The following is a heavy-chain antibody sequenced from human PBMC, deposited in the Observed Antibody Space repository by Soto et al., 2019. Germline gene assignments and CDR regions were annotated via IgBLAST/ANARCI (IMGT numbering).Heavy chain of an antibody. J-gene: IGHJ6*01. Sequence: QVQLVQSGAEVKKPGSSVKVSCKASGGTFSNYALISWVRQAPGQGLEWMGGIIPIDATVNYAHKCQGRITITADESTTTAYMDLGSLRSEDTAVYYCARDLLVFGYTYGDVWGQGTTVTVSS. CDR3: ARDLLVFGYTYGDV. V-gene: IGHV1-69*12. D-gene: IGHD3-10*02. CDR2: IIPIDATV. CDR1: GGTFSNYA.